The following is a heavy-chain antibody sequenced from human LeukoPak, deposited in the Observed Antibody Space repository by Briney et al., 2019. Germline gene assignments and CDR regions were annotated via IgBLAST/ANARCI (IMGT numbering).Heavy chain of an antibody. J-gene: IGHJ3*02. D-gene: IGHD6-13*01. CDR2: FDPEDGEA. Sequence: GASVTVSCKVSGYTLTQLCMHWVRQAPGKGLEWMGGFDPEDGEAIYAQKLQGRVIMTEDKSTDTAYMELSSLRSEDTAVYYCATDKPGYSTSWYGAFDIWGQGTMVTVSS. CDR3: ATDKPGYSTSWYGAFDI. CDR1: GYTLTQLC. V-gene: IGHV1-24*01.